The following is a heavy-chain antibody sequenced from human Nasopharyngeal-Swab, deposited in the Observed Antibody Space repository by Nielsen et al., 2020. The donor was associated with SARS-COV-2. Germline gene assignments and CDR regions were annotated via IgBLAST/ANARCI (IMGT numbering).Heavy chain of an antibody. CDR3: ARDHASSWYFDL. V-gene: IGHV3-30*14. J-gene: IGHJ2*01. Sequence: GESLKISCAASGFTVTSHVIHWVRQAPGQGLEWVAGLSFDGTHRFYADSVKGRFTLSRDNSRNTLYLQMNNLRSDDTAIYYCARDHASSWYFDLWGRGTLVSVSS. D-gene: IGHD6-13*01. CDR2: LSFDGTHR. CDR1: GFTVTSHV.